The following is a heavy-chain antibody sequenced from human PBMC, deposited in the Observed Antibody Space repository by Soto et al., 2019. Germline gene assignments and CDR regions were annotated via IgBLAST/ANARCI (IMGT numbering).Heavy chain of an antibody. CDR2: INHSGST. CDR3: AREEYYYYYGMDV. CDR1: GGSFSGYY. J-gene: IGHJ6*02. V-gene: IGHV4-34*01. Sequence: SETLSLTCAVYGGSFSGYYWSWIRQPPGKGLEWIGEINHSGSTNYNPSLKSRVTISVDTSKNQFSLKLSSVTAADTAVYYCAREEYYYYYGMDVWGQWTTVTVSS.